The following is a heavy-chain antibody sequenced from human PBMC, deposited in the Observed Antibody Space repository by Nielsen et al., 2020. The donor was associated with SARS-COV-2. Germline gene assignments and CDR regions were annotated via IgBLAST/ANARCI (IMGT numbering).Heavy chain of an antibody. CDR3: ARGRTEGGTNDY. Sequence: SETLSLTCTVSGGSISSYYWSWIRQPPGKGLEWIGYIYYSGSTNYNPSFKSRVTISLHTSKNQFSLKLTSVTAADTAVYYCARGRTEGGTNDYWGQGTLVTVSS. CDR2: IYYSGST. D-gene: IGHD1-1*01. V-gene: IGHV4-59*12. CDR1: GGSISSYY. J-gene: IGHJ4*02.